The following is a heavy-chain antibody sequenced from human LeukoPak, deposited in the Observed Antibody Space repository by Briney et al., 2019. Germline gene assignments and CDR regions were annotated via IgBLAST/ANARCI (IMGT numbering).Heavy chain of an antibody. V-gene: IGHV3-21*01. CDR2: ISSTSSYI. D-gene: IGHD3-10*01. CDR1: GFIFNSHS. J-gene: IGHJ3*02. Sequence: GGSLRLSCAASGFIFNSHSMNWVRQAPGKGLEWVSSISSTSSYIYYADSVKGRFTISRDNAKNSLYLQMNSLRAEDTAVYYCARERGAFDIWGQGTMVTVSS. CDR3: ARERGAFDI.